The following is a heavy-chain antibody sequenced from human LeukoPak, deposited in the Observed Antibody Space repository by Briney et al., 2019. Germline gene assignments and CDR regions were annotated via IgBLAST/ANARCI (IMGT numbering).Heavy chain of an antibody. Sequence: GESLKISCKGSGYSFTSYWISWVRQMPGKGLEWMGRIDPSDSYTNYSPSFQGHVTISADKSISTAYLQWSSLKASDTAMCYCARRRKAYDSSGYYLYYFDYWGQGTLVTVSS. CDR3: ARRRKAYDSSGYYLYYFDY. V-gene: IGHV5-10-1*01. CDR1: GYSFTSYW. J-gene: IGHJ4*02. D-gene: IGHD3-22*01. CDR2: IDPSDSYT.